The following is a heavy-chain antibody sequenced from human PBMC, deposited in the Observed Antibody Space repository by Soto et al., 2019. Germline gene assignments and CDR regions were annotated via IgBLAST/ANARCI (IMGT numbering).Heavy chain of an antibody. CDR2: MNPNSGNT. D-gene: IGHD3-22*01. CDR1: GYTFTSYD. CDR3: AEDSSGYYY. Sequence: ASVKVCCKASGYTFTSYDINWVRQATGRGLEWMGWMNPNSGNTGYAQKFQGRVTMTRDTSINTAYMELSSLRSEDTAVYYCAEDSSGYYYWGQGTQVTVSS. V-gene: IGHV1-8*01. J-gene: IGHJ4*02.